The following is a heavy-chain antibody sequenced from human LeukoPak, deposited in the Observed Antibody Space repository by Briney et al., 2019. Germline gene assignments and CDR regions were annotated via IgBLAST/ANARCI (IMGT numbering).Heavy chain of an antibody. CDR1: GFTFTSSA. CDR3: AADLEIQLWFGVGYGMDV. D-gene: IGHD5-18*01. J-gene: IGHJ6*02. V-gene: IGHV1-58*02. Sequence: ASVKVSCKTSGFTFTSSAMQWVRQARGQRLEWIGWIVVGSGNTKYAQKFQERVAITRDTSTSTAYMELSSLRSEDTAVYYCAADLEIQLWFGVGYGMDVWGQGTTVTVSS. CDR2: IVVGSGNT.